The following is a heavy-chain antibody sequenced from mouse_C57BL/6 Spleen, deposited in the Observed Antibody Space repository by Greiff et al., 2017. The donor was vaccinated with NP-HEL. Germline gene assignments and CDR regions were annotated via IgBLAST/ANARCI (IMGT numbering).Heavy chain of an antibody. CDR3: ARRDSNTYWYFDV. CDR1: GYTFTSYW. D-gene: IGHD3-3*01. V-gene: IGHV1-72*01. J-gene: IGHJ1*03. Sequence: QVQLQQPGAELVKPGASVKLSCKASGYTFTSYWMHWVKQRPGRGLEWIGRIDPNSGGTKYNEKFKSKATLTVDKPSSTAYMQLSSLKSEDSAIYYCARRDSNTYWYFDVWGTGTTVTVSS. CDR2: IDPNSGGT.